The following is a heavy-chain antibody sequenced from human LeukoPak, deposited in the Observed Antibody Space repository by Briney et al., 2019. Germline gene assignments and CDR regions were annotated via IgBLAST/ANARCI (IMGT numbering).Heavy chain of an antibody. CDR2: IYCSGST. Sequence: SETLSLTCTVSGGSISSYYWSWNRQPPGKGLEWIGYIYCSGSTNYNPSLKSRVTISVDTSKNQFSPKLSSVTAADTAVYYCARGGDRVLGIFGVSAGWFDPWGQGTLVTVSS. CDR1: GGSISSYY. V-gene: IGHV4-59*01. J-gene: IGHJ5*02. CDR3: ARGGDRVLGIFGVSAGWFDP. D-gene: IGHD3-3*01.